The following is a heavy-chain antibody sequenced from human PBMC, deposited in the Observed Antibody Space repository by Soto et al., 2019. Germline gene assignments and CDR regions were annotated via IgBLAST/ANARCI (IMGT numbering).Heavy chain of an antibody. J-gene: IGHJ6*02. CDR2: ISSSGSTI. V-gene: IGHV3-48*03. D-gene: IGHD6-19*01. Sequence: GSLRLSCAASGFTFSSYEMNWVRQAPGKGLEWVSYISSSGSTIYYADSVKGRFTISRDNAKNSLYLQMNSLRAEDTAVYYCAVGLVDFSGWPRYGMDVWGQGTTVTVSS. CDR1: GFTFSSYE. CDR3: AVGLVDFSGWPRYGMDV.